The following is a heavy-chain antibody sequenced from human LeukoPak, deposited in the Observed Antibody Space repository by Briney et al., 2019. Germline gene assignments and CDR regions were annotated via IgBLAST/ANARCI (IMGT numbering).Heavy chain of an antibody. CDR2: ISSSSSYI. J-gene: IGHJ3*02. V-gene: IGHV3-21*01. D-gene: IGHD3-16*02. CDR1: GFTFSSYS. Sequence: GGSLRLSCAASGFTFSSYSMNWVRQAPGKGLEWVSSISSSSSYIYYADSVKGRFTISRDNAKNSLYLQMNSLRAEDTAVYHCARGLGLSEESFDIWGQGTMVTVSS. CDR3: ARGLGLSEESFDI.